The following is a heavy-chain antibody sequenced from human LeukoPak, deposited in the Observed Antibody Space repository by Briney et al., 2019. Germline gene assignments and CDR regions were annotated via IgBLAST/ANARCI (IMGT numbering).Heavy chain of an antibody. CDR2: IYPGDSDT. CDR1: GYSFISHW. J-gene: IGHJ4*02. V-gene: IGHV5-51*01. Sequence: PGESLKISCKGSGYSFISHWIGWVRQMPGKGLEWMGIIYPGDSDTRYSPSFQGQVTISADKSISTAYLQWSSLKASDTAMYYCASSDHLRYSGYEYYFDYWGQGTLVTVSS. CDR3: ASSDHLRYSGYEYYFDY. D-gene: IGHD5-12*01.